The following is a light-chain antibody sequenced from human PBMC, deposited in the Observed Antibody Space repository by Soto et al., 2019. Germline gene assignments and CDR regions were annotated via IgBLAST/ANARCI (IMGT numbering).Light chain of an antibody. J-gene: IGKJ4*01. Sequence: EIVMTQSPATLSVSPGERATLSCRASQSVGSSLAWYQQKPGQAPRLLIYAASIRATGIPARFSGSGSGTEFTLTISSLQSEDFAVYYCQQYNDWPLLTFGRGTTVEIK. CDR3: QQYNDWPLLT. CDR1: QSVGSS. CDR2: AAS. V-gene: IGKV3-15*01.